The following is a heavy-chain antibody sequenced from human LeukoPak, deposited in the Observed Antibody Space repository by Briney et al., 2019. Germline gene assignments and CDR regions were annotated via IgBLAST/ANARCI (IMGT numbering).Heavy chain of an antibody. D-gene: IGHD3-22*01. V-gene: IGHV3-9*01. CDR3: AKDRRYYDSSGLLDY. Sequence: PGRSLRLSCAASGFTFDDYAMPWVRQAPGKGLEWVSGISWNSGSIGYADSVKGRFTISRDNAKNSLHLQMNSLRAEDTALYYCAKDRRYYDSSGLLDYWGQGTLVTVSS. CDR2: ISWNSGSI. CDR1: GFTFDDYA. J-gene: IGHJ4*02.